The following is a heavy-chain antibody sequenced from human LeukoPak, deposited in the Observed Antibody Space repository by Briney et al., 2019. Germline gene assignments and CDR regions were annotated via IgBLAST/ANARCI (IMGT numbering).Heavy chain of an antibody. D-gene: IGHD3-10*01. Sequence: GRSLRPFRPASAFAFSSYGVRWARQAPGKGREWVAYIHYDSSTEDYAACVKGPFTISRANTKNTLYLQMNTLRAEDTAVYYCARDLVWCGEPKGYYNYMDVWGKGTTVTVSS. CDR3: ARDLVWCGEPKGYYNYMDV. CDR1: AFAFSSYG. CDR2: IHYDSSTE. J-gene: IGHJ6*03. V-gene: IGHV3-30*02.